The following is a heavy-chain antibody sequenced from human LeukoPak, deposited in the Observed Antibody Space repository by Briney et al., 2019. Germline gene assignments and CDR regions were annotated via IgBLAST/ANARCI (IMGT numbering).Heavy chain of an antibody. D-gene: IGHD5-24*01. V-gene: IGHV3-21*01. CDR2: ISSSSSYI. CDR1: GFTFSSYS. Sequence: GGSLRLSCAASGFTFSSYSMNWVRQAPGKGLEWVSSISSSSSYIYYADSVKGRFTISRDNAKNSLYLQMNSPRAEGTAVYYCAREGGEMATIYYYYYYMDVWGKGTTVTVSS. CDR3: AREGGEMATIYYYYYYMDV. J-gene: IGHJ6*03.